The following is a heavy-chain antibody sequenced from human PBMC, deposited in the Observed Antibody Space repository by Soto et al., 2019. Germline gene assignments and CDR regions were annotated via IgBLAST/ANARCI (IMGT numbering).Heavy chain of an antibody. Sequence: SETLSLTCTVSGASISTYYWSWIRQTPGKGLELIGYIYSSGTTDYNPSLKSRVTISVDATNNQFSLRLTSVTAADTAVYYCARTGDSSGYYYVFDYWGPGTQVTVSS. J-gene: IGHJ4*02. V-gene: IGHV4-59*01. CDR3: ARTGDSSGYYYVFDY. CDR1: GASISTYY. CDR2: IYSSGTT. D-gene: IGHD3-22*01.